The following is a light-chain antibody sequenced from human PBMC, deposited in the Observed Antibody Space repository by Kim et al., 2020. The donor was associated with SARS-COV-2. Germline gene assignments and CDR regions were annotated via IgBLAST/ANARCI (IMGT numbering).Light chain of an antibody. CDR1: QDIRND. CDR2: GAS. J-gene: IGKJ5*01. CDR3: LQHNTCPIT. V-gene: IGKV1-17*01. Sequence: ASVGDRVTLTCRASQDIRNDLGWYQQNPGGAPKRLIYGASSLQSGVPSRFRGSGSGTEFTLTISSLQPEDFATYFCLQHNTCPITFGQGTRLEIK.